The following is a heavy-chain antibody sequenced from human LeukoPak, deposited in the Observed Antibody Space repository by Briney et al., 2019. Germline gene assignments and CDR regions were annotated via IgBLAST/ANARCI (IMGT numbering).Heavy chain of an antibody. D-gene: IGHD6-13*01. CDR2: IYTSGST. J-gene: IGHJ3*02. V-gene: IGHV4-4*07. CDR1: GGSISSYY. CDR3: ARQRASRRAAAGTGPNDAFDI. Sequence: SETLSLTCTVSGGSISSYYWSWIRQPAGKGLEWIGRIYTSGSTNYNPSLKSRVTMSVDTSKNQFSLKLRSVTAADTAVYYCARQRASRRAAAGTGPNDAFDIWGQGTMVTVSS.